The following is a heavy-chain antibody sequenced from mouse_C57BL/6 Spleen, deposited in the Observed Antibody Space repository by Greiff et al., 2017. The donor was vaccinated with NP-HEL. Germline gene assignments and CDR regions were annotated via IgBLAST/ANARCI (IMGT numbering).Heavy chain of an antibody. CDR3: AREGLNYYGSSFFDY. V-gene: IGHV5-4*01. CDR1: GFTFSSYA. CDR2: ISDGGSYT. D-gene: IGHD1-1*01. Sequence: DVMLVESGGGLVKPGGSLKLSCAASGFTFSSYAMSWVRQTPEKRLEWVATISDGGSYTYYPDNVKGRFTISRDNAKNNLYLQMSHLKSEDTAMYYCAREGLNYYGSSFFDYWGQGTTLTVSS. J-gene: IGHJ2*01.